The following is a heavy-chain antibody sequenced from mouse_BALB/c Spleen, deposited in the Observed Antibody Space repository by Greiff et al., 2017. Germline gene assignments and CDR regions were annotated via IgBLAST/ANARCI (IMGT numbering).Heavy chain of an antibody. CDR1: GYTFTSYW. D-gene: IGHD2-14*01. V-gene: IGHV1S22*01. J-gene: IGHJ3*01. Sequence: LQQPGSELVRPGASVKLSCKASGYTFTSYWMHWVKQRHGQGLEWIGNIYPGSGSTNYDEKFKSKGTLTVDTSSSTAYMHLSSLTSEDSAVYYCTRGDRYGWFAYWGQGTLVTVSA. CDR3: TRGDRYGWFAY. CDR2: IYPGSGST.